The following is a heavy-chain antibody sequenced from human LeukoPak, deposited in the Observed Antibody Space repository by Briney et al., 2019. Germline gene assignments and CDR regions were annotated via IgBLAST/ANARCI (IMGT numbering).Heavy chain of an antibody. Sequence: GASVKVSCKASGYTFTTYGISWVRQAPGQGLEWMGGIIPIFGTANYAQKFQGRVTITADKSTSTAYMELSSLRSEDTAVYYCARDRKLYSSSLDAFDIWGQGTMVTVSS. J-gene: IGHJ3*02. D-gene: IGHD6-13*01. CDR1: GYTFTTYG. CDR2: IIPIFGTA. CDR3: ARDRKLYSSSLDAFDI. V-gene: IGHV1-69*06.